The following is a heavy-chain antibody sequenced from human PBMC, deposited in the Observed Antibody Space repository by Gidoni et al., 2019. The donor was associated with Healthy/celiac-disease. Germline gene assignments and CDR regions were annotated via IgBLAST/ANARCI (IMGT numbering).Heavy chain of an antibody. V-gene: IGHV3-23*01. CDR3: AKDLRGIVATIFGY. CDR2: ISGSGGST. CDR1: GVTFRSDA. J-gene: IGHJ4*02. Sequence: EVQLLESGGGLVQPGGSLRLSCSASGVTFRSDAMSWVRQAPGKGLEWVSAISGSGGSTYYADSVKGRFTISRDNSKNTLYLQMNSLRAEDTAVYYSAKDLRGIVATIFGYWGQGTLVTVSS. D-gene: IGHD5-12*01.